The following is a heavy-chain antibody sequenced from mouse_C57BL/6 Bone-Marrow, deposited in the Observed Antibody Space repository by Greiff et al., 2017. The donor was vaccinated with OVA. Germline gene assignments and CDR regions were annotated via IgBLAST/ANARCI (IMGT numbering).Heavy chain of an antibody. J-gene: IGHJ4*01. V-gene: IGHV1-54*01. CDR3: ALRKDYAMDY. CDR1: GYAFTNYL. CDR2: INPGSGGT. D-gene: IGHD1-1*01. Sequence: VQVVESGAELVRPGTSVKVSCKASGYAFTNYLIEWVKQRPGQGLEWIGVINPGSGGTNYNEKFKGKATLTADKSSSTAYMQLSSLTSEDSAVYFCALRKDYAMDYWGQGTSVTVSS.